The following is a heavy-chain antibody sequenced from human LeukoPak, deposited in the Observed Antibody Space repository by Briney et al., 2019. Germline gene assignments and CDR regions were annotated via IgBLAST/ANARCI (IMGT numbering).Heavy chain of an antibody. D-gene: IGHD6-19*01. CDR2: IYHSGST. CDR3: WAKGPLGQAGY. CDR1: GYSISSGYY. J-gene: IGHJ4*03. V-gene: IGHV4-38-2*02. Sequence: PSETLSLTCTVSGYSISSGYYWGWIRQPPGKGLEWIGSIYHSGSTYYNPSLKSRVTISVDTSKNQFSLKLSSVTAADTAVYYCWAKGPLGQAGYWGQGTLGTVSS.